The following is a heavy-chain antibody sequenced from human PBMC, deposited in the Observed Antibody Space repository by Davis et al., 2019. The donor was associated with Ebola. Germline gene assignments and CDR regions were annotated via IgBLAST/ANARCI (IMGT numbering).Heavy chain of an antibody. CDR2: IYHSGST. CDR1: GYFISSNYY. CDR3: ARAGYHDFWGGSAHGIDV. Sequence: MPSETLSLTCAVSGYFISSNYYWGWIRQPPGKGLEWIASIYHSGSTYYNPSLKSRVSISVDTSKNQISLKLSSVTAADTAVYYCARAGYHDFWGGSAHGIDVWGQGTTVTVSS. V-gene: IGHV4-38-2*01. D-gene: IGHD3-3*01. J-gene: IGHJ6*02.